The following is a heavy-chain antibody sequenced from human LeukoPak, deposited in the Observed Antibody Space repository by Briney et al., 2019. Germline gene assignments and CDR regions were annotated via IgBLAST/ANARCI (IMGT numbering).Heavy chain of an antibody. CDR1: GFTFSSYW. Sequence: GGSLRLSCAASGFTFSSYWMNWARQAPGKGLEWVASINHNGNVNYYVDYVKGRFTISRDNAKNSLYLQLSNLRAEDTAVYFCARGGGLDVWGQGATVTVSS. CDR3: ARGGGLDV. J-gene: IGHJ6*02. CDR2: INHNGNVN. D-gene: IGHD3-16*01. V-gene: IGHV3-7*03.